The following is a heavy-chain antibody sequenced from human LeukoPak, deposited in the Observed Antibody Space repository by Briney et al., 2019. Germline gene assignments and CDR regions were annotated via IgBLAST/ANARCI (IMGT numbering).Heavy chain of an antibody. J-gene: IGHJ6*02. CDR3: ASERYYYGSGDYYYYYGMDV. CDR1: GFTFSSYW. D-gene: IGHD3-10*01. Sequence: GGSLRLSCAASGFTFSSYWMSWVRQAPGKGLEWVANIKQDGSEKYYVDSVKGRFTISRDNAKNSLYLQMNSLRAEDTAVYYCASERYYYGSGDYYYYYGMDVWGQGTTVTVSS. V-gene: IGHV3-7*01. CDR2: IKQDGSEK.